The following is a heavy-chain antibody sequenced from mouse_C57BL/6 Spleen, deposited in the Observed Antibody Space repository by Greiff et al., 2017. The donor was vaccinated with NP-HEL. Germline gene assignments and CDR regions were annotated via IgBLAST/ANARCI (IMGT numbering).Heavy chain of an antibody. J-gene: IGHJ3*01. CDR2: IYPGSGNT. Sequence: QVQLKESGAELVRPGASVKLSCKASGYTFTDYYINWVKQRPGQGLEWIARIYPGSGNTYYNEKFKGKATLTAEKSSSTAYMQLSSLTSEDSAVYFCARSLSRTWFAYWGQGTLVTVSA. D-gene: IGHD6-5*01. CDR3: ARSLSRTWFAY. CDR1: GYTFTDYY. V-gene: IGHV1-76*01.